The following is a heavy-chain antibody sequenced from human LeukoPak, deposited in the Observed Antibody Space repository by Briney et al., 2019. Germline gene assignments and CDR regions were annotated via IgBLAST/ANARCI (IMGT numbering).Heavy chain of an antibody. D-gene: IGHD6-13*01. Sequence: GSLRLSCAASGFTFSSYAMHWVRQAPGKGLEWVAVISYDGSNKYYADSVKGRFTISRDNSKNTLYLQMNSLRAEDTAVYYCARGAAAEYWGQGTLVTVSS. CDR1: GFTFSSYA. J-gene: IGHJ4*02. CDR3: ARGAAAEY. V-gene: IGHV3-30*14. CDR2: ISYDGSNK.